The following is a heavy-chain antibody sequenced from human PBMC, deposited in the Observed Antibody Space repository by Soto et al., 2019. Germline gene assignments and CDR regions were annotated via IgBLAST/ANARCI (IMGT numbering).Heavy chain of an antibody. CDR1: GFTFSSYA. D-gene: IGHD5-12*01. Sequence: GGSLRLSCAASGFTFSSYAMSWVRQAPGKGLEWVSAISGSGGSTYYADSVKGRFTISRDNSKNTLYLQMNSLRAEDTAVYYCAKSFKGAARPEWLRPDAFDIWGQGTMVTVSS. J-gene: IGHJ3*02. CDR2: ISGSGGST. CDR3: AKSFKGAARPEWLRPDAFDI. V-gene: IGHV3-23*01.